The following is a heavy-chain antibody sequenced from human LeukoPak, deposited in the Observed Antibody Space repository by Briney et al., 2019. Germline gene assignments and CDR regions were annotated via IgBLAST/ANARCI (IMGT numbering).Heavy chain of an antibody. Sequence: GGSLRLSCAASGFTFSSYEMNWVRQAPGKGLEWVSYISSSGSTIYYADSVKGRFTISRDNAKNSLYLQMNSLRAEDTAVYYCARETYYDSSGYYGYWGQGTLVTVSS. J-gene: IGHJ4*02. V-gene: IGHV3-48*03. D-gene: IGHD3-22*01. CDR1: GFTFSSYE. CDR2: ISSSGSTI. CDR3: ARETYYDSSGYYGY.